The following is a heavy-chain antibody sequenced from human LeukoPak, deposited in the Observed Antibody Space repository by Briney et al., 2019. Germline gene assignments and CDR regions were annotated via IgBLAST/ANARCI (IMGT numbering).Heavy chain of an antibody. D-gene: IGHD6-19*01. V-gene: IGHV3-7*01. Sequence: PGGSLRLSCAASGFTFSSYWMSWVRQAPGKGLEWVANIKQDGSEKYYVDSVMGRFTISRDNAKNSLYLQMNSLRAKDTAVYYCARVGTGLLQLSSGWYGNAFDIWGQGTMVTVSS. CDR3: ARVGTGLLQLSSGWYGNAFDI. J-gene: IGHJ3*02. CDR1: GFTFSSYW. CDR2: IKQDGSEK.